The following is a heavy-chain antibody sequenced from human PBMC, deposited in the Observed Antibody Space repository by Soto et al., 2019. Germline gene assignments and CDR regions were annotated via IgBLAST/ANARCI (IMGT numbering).Heavy chain of an antibody. CDR2: INPNSGDT. D-gene: IGHD6-13*01. V-gene: IGHV1-2*02. CDR1: GYTFIAYF. J-gene: IGHJ5*01. Sequence: ASVKVSCKASGYTFIAYFIHWVRQAPGQGLEWMGWINPNSGDTSYARKFQGRVTMTRDTSIRTAYMELSRLRSDDTAVFYCAKIAAVGDFDFWGQGTQVTVS. CDR3: AKIAAVGDFDF.